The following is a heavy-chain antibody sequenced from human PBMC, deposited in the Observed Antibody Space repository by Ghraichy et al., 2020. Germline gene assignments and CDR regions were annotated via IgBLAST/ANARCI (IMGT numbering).Heavy chain of an antibody. J-gene: IGHJ6*02. CDR1: GGSFSGYY. V-gene: IGHV4-34*01. CDR2: INHSGST. CDR3: ARGKYQKYYYYYYGMDV. Sequence: SETLSLTCAVYGGSFSGYYWSWIRQPPGKGLEWIGEINHSGSTNYNPSLKSRVTISVDTSKNQFSLKLSSVTAADTAVYYCARGKYQKYYYYYYGMDVWGQGTTVTVSS. D-gene: IGHD6-6*01.